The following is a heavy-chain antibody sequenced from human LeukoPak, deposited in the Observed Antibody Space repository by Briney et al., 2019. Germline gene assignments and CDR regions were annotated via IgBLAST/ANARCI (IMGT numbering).Heavy chain of an antibody. D-gene: IGHD2-15*01. J-gene: IGHJ4*02. CDR3: ARRAHCSGGSCYGDY. V-gene: IGHV5-51*07. CDR2: IYPDDSDT. Sequence: GESLKISCKGSGYSFTSYWIGWVHQMPGKGLEWMGIIYPDDSDTRYSPSFQGQVTVSADKSISTAYLQWSSLKASDTAMYYCARRAHCSGGSCYGDYWGQGTLVTVSS. CDR1: GYSFTSYW.